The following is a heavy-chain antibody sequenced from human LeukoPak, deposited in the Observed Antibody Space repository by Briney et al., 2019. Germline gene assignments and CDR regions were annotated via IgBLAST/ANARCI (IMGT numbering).Heavy chain of an antibody. Sequence: PGGSLRLSCAASGFTFDDFAMHWVRQAPGKGLEGVSLISGDGGITYSADSVKGRFTISRDSSENSLYFQMNSLRTEDTALYYCVKGLLWFPGLVYDDYGMDVWGQGTTVTVSS. D-gene: IGHD3-10*01. V-gene: IGHV3-43*02. CDR2: ISGDGGIT. J-gene: IGHJ6*02. CDR1: GFTFDDFA. CDR3: VKGLLWFPGLVYDDYGMDV.